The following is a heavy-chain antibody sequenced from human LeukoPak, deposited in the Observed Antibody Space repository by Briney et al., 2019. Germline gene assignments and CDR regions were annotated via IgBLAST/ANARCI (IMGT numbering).Heavy chain of an antibody. Sequence: GGSLRLSCAASGFTFSSYAMSWVRQAPGKGLEWVSVIYSGGSTYYADSVKGRFTISRDNSKNTLYLQMNSLRAEDTAVYYCASGGIDYYGSGSHTDYWGQGTLVTVSS. D-gene: IGHD3-10*01. CDR2: IYSGGST. V-gene: IGHV3-66*01. CDR3: ASGGIDYYGSGSHTDY. J-gene: IGHJ4*02. CDR1: GFTFSSYA.